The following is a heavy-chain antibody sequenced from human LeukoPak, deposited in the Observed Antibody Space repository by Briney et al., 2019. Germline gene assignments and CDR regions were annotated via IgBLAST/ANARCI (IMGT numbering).Heavy chain of an antibody. Sequence: GGSLRLSCAASGFTFSSYVMSWVRQAPGKGLEWVANIKQDGSENYYVDSVKGRFTISRDNAKNSLFLQMNSLRAEDTAVYFCARSQLLKFDAFNIWGQGTMVTVSS. V-gene: IGHV3-7*04. CDR2: IKQDGSEN. J-gene: IGHJ3*02. CDR3: ARSQLLKFDAFNI. CDR1: GFTFSSYV.